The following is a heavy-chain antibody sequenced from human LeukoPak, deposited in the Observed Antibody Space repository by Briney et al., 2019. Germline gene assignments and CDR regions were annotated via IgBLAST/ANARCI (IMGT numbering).Heavy chain of an antibody. Sequence: SETLSLTCAVYGGSFSGYYWSRIREPPGKGLEWIGEINQSGSTNYNPSLKSRVTISVDTSKNQFSLKLSSVTAADTAVYYCARGPDGSGNADYWGQGTLVTVSS. J-gene: IGHJ4*02. D-gene: IGHD3-10*01. CDR3: ARGPDGSGNADY. CDR2: INQSGST. CDR1: GGSFSGYY. V-gene: IGHV4-34*01.